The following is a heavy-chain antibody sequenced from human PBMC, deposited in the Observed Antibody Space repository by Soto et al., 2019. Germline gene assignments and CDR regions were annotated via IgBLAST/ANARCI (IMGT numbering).Heavy chain of an antibody. D-gene: IGHD3-10*02. J-gene: IGHJ4*02. CDR3: ARDRDVESYYYY. V-gene: IGHV1-18*01. CDR1: GYTFTSYG. CDR2: ISTYNGDT. Sequence: QVQLVQSGAEVKKPGASVKVSCRASGYTFTSYGISWVRQAPGQGLEWMGWISTYNGDTNYASKLQGRVTMTTDTSTSTAYIELRSLISDDTAVYYCARDRDVESYYYYWGQGTLVTVSS.